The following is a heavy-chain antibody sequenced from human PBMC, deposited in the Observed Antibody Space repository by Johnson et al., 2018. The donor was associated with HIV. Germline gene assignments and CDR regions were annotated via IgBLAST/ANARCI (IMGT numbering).Heavy chain of an antibody. CDR1: GFTFSSYG. V-gene: IGHV3-30*02. D-gene: IGHD6-25*01. CDR2: IRYDVRNN. Sequence: QVQLVESGGGVVQPGGSLRLSCAASGFTFSSYGMHWVRQAPGKGLEWVAFIRYDVRNNYYADSVKGRCTISRDNSKNSLSLQIDRLRLEATAVYSCARDRFGRGYYLGDAFDLGGQGTMVTVSS. J-gene: IGHJ3*01. CDR3: ARDRFGRGYYLGDAFDL.